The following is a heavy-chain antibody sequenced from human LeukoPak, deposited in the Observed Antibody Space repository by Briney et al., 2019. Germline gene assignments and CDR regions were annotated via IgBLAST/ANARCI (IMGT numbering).Heavy chain of an antibody. Sequence: GGSLRLSCAASGFTFSSYAMHWVRQAPGKGLEWVAVISYDGRNKYYADSVKGRFTISRDNSKNTLYLQMNSLRAEDTAVYYCARDWSITMIENAFDIWGQGTMVTVSS. CDR3: ARDWSITMIENAFDI. J-gene: IGHJ3*02. CDR2: ISYDGRNK. V-gene: IGHV3-30*04. D-gene: IGHD3-22*01. CDR1: GFTFSSYA.